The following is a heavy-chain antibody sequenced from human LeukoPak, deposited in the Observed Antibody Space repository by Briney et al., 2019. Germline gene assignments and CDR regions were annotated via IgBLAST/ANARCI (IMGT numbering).Heavy chain of an antibody. CDR1: GGSFSGYY. CDR2: INHSGST. J-gene: IGHJ4*02. D-gene: IGHD6-19*01. Sequence: SETPSLTCAVYGGSFSGYYWSWIRQPPGKGLEWIGEINHSGSTNYNPSLKSRVTISVDTSKNQFSLKLSSVTAADTAVYYCATGIAVGTNYFDYWGQGTLVTVSS. CDR3: ATGIAVGTNYFDY. V-gene: IGHV4-34*01.